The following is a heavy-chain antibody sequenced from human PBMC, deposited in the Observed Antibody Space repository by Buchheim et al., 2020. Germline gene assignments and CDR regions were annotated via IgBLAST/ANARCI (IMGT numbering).Heavy chain of an antibody. V-gene: IGHV1-46*01. CDR2: INPSVGST. CDR3: AREEYSTGLGYFDI. Sequence: QVQLVQSGAELKKPGASVKVSCKASGYSFTNYYIHWVRQAPGQGPEWMGKINPSVGSTNSAPKFQGRVALTKDTSTNPVYMDLHSLTSEDTAVYYCAREEYSTGLGYFDIWGQGTL. D-gene: IGHD2-8*02. CDR1: GYSFTNYY. J-gene: IGHJ4*02.